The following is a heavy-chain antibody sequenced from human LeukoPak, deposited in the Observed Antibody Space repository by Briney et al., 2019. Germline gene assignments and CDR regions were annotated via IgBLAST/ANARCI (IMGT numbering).Heavy chain of an antibody. V-gene: IGHV4-31*03. J-gene: IGHJ5*02. D-gene: IGHD3-22*01. Sequence: PSETLSLTCTVSGGSISSGGYYWSWIRQHPGKGLEWIGYIYYSGSTYYNPSLKSRVTISVDTSKNQFSLKLSSVTAADTAVYYCARDLRDGHYYDSSGSWFDPWGQGTLVTVSS. CDR3: ARDLRDGHYYDSSGSWFDP. CDR2: IYYSGST. CDR1: GGSISSGGYY.